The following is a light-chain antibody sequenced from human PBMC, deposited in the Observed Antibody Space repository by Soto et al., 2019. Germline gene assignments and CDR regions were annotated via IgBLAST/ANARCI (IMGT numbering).Light chain of an antibody. CDR1: QSLSSTY. J-gene: IGKJ4*01. Sequence: EIVMTQSPVTLSLSPGDRATLSCRAIQSLSSTYISWYQQKPGQAPRLLIYGASTRATGIPARFSGSGSGTDFTLTISSLQPEDFALYYCHQDFDLPLTFGGGTKVEIK. V-gene: IGKV3D-7*01. CDR2: GAS. CDR3: HQDFDLPLT.